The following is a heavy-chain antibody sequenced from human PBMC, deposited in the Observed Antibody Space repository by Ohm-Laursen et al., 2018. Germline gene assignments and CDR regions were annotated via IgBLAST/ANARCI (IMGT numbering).Heavy chain of an antibody. J-gene: IGHJ6*02. CDR2: MNPNSGNT. Sequence: ASVKVSCKASGGTFSSYAISWVRQATGQGLEWMGWMNPNSGNTGYAQKFQGRVTMTRNTSISTAYMELSSLRSEDTAVYYCARSPVDVWGQGTTVTVSS. D-gene: IGHD1-14*01. V-gene: IGHV1-8*02. CDR1: GGTFSSYA. CDR3: ARSPVDV.